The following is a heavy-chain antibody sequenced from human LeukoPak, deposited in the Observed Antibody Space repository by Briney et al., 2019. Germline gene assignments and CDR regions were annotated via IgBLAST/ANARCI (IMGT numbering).Heavy chain of an antibody. CDR3: ARGPRIQLWLPRLVDY. Sequence: PSETLSLTCAAYGGSFSGYYWSWIRQPPGKGLEWIGEINHSGSTNYNPSLKSRVTISVDTSKNKFSLQLSSVTAADTAVYYCARGPRIQLWLPRLVDYWGQGTLVTVSS. CDR1: GGSFSGYY. D-gene: IGHD5-18*01. V-gene: IGHV4-34*01. CDR2: INHSGST. J-gene: IGHJ4*02.